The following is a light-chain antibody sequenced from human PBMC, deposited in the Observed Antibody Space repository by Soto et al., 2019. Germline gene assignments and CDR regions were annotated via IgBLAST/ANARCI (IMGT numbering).Light chain of an antibody. J-gene: IGLJ1*01. CDR1: SSDVGGYNH. Sequence: QSALTQPASVSGSPGQSITISCTGTSSDVGGYNHVSWYQHHPGKAPKRIIYEVTKRPSGVSNRFSGSKSGDTASLTISGLQAEGEADYYCSSHTASTTRIFGTGTKLTVL. CDR2: EVT. V-gene: IGLV2-14*01. CDR3: SSHTASTTRI.